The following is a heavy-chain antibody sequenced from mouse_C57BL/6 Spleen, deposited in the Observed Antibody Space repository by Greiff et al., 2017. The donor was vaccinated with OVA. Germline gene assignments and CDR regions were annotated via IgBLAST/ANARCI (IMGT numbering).Heavy chain of an antibody. J-gene: IGHJ4*01. Sequence: EVQVVESGPELVKPGASVKISCKASGYSFTGYYMNWVKQSPEKSLEWIGEINPSTGGTTYNQKFKAKATLTVDKSSSTAYMQLKSLTSEDSAVYYCARSGSTLLYAMDYWGQGTSVTVSS. V-gene: IGHV1-42*01. CDR3: ARSGSTLLYAMDY. CDR1: GYSFTGYY. CDR2: INPSTGGT. D-gene: IGHD1-1*01.